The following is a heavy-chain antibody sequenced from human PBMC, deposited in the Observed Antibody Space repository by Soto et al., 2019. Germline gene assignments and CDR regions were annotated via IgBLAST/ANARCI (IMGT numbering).Heavy chain of an antibody. CDR2: INHSGST. V-gene: IGHV4-34*01. CDR3: ARPLHSGWKGVFAY. J-gene: IGHJ4*02. CDR1: GGSFSCYY. Sequence: TSETLSLTCAVYGGSFSCYYWSWIRQPPGKGLEWIGEINHSGSTNYNPSLKSRVTISVDTSKNQFSLKLSSVTAADTAVYYCARPLHSGWKGVFAYWGQGTLVTVSS. D-gene: IGHD6-19*01.